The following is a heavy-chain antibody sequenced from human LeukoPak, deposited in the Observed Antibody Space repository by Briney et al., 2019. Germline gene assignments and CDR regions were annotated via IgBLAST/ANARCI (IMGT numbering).Heavy chain of an antibody. Sequence: PGGSLRLSCAASGFTFSSYSMNRVRQAPGKGLEWVSSISSSSSYIYYADSVKGRFTISRDNAKNSLYLQMNSLRAEDTAVYYCARDRTLKGYCSGGSCSYYYYYGMDVWGQGTTVTVSS. CDR2: ISSSSSYI. CDR1: GFTFSSYS. D-gene: IGHD2-15*01. J-gene: IGHJ6*02. CDR3: ARDRTLKGYCSGGSCSYYYYYGMDV. V-gene: IGHV3-21*01.